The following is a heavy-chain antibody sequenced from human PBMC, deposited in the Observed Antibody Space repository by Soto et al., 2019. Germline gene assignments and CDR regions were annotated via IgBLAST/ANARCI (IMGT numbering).Heavy chain of an antibody. V-gene: IGHV3-9*01. Sequence: EEQLVESGGGLVQPGRSLKLSCAASGFTFDDYAMHWVRQAPGKGLEWVSGINWNSGSIGYADSVKGRFTISRDNAKTSLYLQMYSLRAEDTALYYCAKDRGSGSYAANYYYYGMDVWGQGTTVTVSS. CDR1: GFTFDDYA. J-gene: IGHJ6*02. D-gene: IGHD3-10*01. CDR3: AKDRGSGSYAANYYYYGMDV. CDR2: INWNSGSI.